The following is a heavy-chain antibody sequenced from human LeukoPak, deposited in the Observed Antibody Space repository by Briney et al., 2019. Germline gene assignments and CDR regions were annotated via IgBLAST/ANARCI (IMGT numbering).Heavy chain of an antibody. J-gene: IGHJ4*02. D-gene: IGHD3-9*01. CDR2: ISGSGGST. CDR3: AKVDYDILTGYSSFPRFDY. CDR1: GFTFSSYA. Sequence: GGSLRLSCAASGFTFSSYAMSWVRQAPGKGLEWVSAISGSGGSTYYADSVKGRFTISRDNSKNTLYLQMNSLRAEDTAVYYCAKVDYDILTGYSSFPRFDYWGQGTLVTVSS. V-gene: IGHV3-23*01.